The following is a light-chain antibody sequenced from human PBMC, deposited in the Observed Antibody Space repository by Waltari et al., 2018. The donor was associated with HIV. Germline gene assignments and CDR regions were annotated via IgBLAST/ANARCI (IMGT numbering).Light chain of an antibody. Sequence: EIVMTQSPATLSVSPGERATLSCRASQSVSSNLAWYQQKPGQAPRLLIYGASTRATGVPARFSGSGSGTEFTLTISRLQSEDFAVYYCQQYINRPPYTFGQGTKLEI. CDR3: QQYINRPPYT. CDR2: GAS. J-gene: IGKJ2*01. V-gene: IGKV3-15*01. CDR1: QSVSSN.